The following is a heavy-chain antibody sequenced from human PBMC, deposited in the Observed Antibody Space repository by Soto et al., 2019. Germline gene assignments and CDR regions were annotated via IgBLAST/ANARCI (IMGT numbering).Heavy chain of an antibody. V-gene: IGHV3-23*01. CDR1: GFTFSSYA. CDR2: ISGSSGST. J-gene: IGHJ5*02. Sequence: PGGFLRLSCAASGFTFSSYAMSWVRQAPGKGLEWVTAISGSSGSTYYADYVKGQFTISRDNSKNTLNLQMISLRAEDTAVYYCAKDFGDCSSTSCYNSNRNWFDPWGQGTLVTVSS. CDR3: AKDFGDCSSTSCYNSNRNWFDP. D-gene: IGHD2-2*02.